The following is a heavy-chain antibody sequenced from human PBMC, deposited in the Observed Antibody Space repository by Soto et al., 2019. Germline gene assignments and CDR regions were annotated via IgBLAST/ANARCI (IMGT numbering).Heavy chain of an antibody. J-gene: IGHJ4*02. Sequence: QVQLQQWGAGLLKPSETLSLTCAVYGGSFSGYYWTWIRQPPGTGLEWIGEINHSGSTNYNPSLKSRVTISVDTSKNQFSLKLTSVTDADTVVYYCARDKITGLFDYWGQGTLVTVSS. V-gene: IGHV4-34*01. CDR2: INHSGST. D-gene: IGHD2-8*02. CDR3: ARDKITGLFDY. CDR1: GGSFSGYY.